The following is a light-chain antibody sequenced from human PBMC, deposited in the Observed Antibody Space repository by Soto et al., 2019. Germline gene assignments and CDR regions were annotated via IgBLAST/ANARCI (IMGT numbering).Light chain of an antibody. Sequence: EIGITQSPATLSVSPGERATLSCRASESISSNVAWYQQRSGQAPRLLIYGASTRATGIPARFSGSGSGTDFTLSISRLEPEDFAVYYCQQYSSSPSITFGQGTRLEI. J-gene: IGKJ5*01. V-gene: IGKV3-15*01. CDR2: GAS. CDR1: ESISSN. CDR3: QQYSSSPSIT.